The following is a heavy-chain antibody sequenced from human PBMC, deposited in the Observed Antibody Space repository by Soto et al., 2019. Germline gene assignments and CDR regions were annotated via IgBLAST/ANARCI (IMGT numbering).Heavy chain of an antibody. CDR1: GGSISSSSYY. J-gene: IGHJ5*02. CDR3: ARQGERDYALCRGYSRFDP. Sequence: LSLTGTVSGGSISSSSYYWGWIRQPPGKWLEWIGSIYYSGSTYYNPSLKSRVTISVDTSKNQFSLKLSSVTAADTAVYHCARQGERDYALCRGYSRFDPWGQGTLVTVSS. CDR2: IYYSGST. V-gene: IGHV4-39*01. D-gene: IGHD3-3*01.